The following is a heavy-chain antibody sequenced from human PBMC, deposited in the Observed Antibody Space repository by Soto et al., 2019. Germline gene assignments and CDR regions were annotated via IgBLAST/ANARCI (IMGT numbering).Heavy chain of an antibody. CDR2: ISYDGSNK. D-gene: IGHD6-13*01. CDR1: GFTFSSYG. Sequence: QVQLVESGGGVVQPGRSLRLSCAASGFTFSSYGMHWVRQAPGKGLEWVAVISYDGSNKYYADSVKGRFTISRDNSKNACYRKRNSRRFEDAGGSYCAKAGSSCKYYFAPGAQGPLVPLPS. V-gene: IGHV3-30*18. J-gene: IGHJ4*02. CDR3: AKAGSSCKYYFAP.